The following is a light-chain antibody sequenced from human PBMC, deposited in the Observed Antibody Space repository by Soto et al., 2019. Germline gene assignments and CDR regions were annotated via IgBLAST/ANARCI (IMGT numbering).Light chain of an antibody. V-gene: IGLV2-14*01. CDR3: NSYTSSTANV. CDR1: SSDVGRYNY. CDR2: EVS. Sequence: QSALTQPASVSGSPGQSITISCTGASSDVGRYNYVSWYQLHPGKAPKLIIYEVSNRPSGVSNRFSGSKSGNTASLTISGLRAEDEADYYCNSYTSSTANVFRTGTKLTVL. J-gene: IGLJ1*01.